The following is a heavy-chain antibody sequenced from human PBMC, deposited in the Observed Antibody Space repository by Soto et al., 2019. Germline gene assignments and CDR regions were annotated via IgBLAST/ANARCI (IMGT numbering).Heavy chain of an antibody. J-gene: IGHJ5*02. CDR3: ARSLEYSSSSWVYWFDP. V-gene: IGHV4-59*08. Sequence: SETLSLTCTVSGVSISSYYWSWIRQPPGKGLEWIGYIYYSGSTNYNPSLKSRVTISVDTSKNQFSLKLSSVTAADTAVYYCARSLEYSSSSWVYWFDPWGQGTLVNVSS. CDR2: IYYSGST. CDR1: GVSISSYY. D-gene: IGHD6-6*01.